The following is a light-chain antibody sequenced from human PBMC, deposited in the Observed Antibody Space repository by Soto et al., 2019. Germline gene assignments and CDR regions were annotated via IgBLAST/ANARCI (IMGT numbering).Light chain of an antibody. CDR3: QQYGSSPKT. Sequence: EIVLTQSPGTLSLSPGERATLSCRASQSVSSNYLAWFQQKPGQAPRLLIYTASSRATGIPDRFSGSGSGTDFTLTIRRLEPEDFAVYYCQQYGSSPKTFGQGTKVEI. J-gene: IGKJ1*01. CDR2: TAS. CDR1: QSVSSNY. V-gene: IGKV3-20*01.